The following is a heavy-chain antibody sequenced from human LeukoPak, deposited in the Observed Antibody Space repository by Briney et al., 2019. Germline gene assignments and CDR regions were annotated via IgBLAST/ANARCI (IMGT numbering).Heavy chain of an antibody. V-gene: IGHV1-18*01. D-gene: IGHD3-10*01. Sequence: VASVKVSCKASGYTFTSYGISWVRQAPGQGLEWMGWISAYNSNRNYAQKFQGRVTMTIDTSTSTAYVELRSLRSDDTAVYYCARDSLTTYYGSGRKFGVFDPWGQGSLVTVSS. CDR1: GYTFTSYG. CDR2: ISAYNSNR. CDR3: ARDSLTTYYGSGRKFGVFDP. J-gene: IGHJ5*02.